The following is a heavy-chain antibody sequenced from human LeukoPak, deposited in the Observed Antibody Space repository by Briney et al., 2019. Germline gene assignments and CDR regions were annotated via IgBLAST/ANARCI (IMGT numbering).Heavy chain of an antibody. CDR1: GYSFTSYW. Sequence: HGESLKSSCKGSGYSFTSYWIGWVRQMPGKGLEWMGIIYPGDSDTRYSPSSQGQVTISADKSISTAYLQWSSLKASDTAMYYCALTPVDWFDPWGQGTLVTVSS. V-gene: IGHV5-51*01. D-gene: IGHD3-9*01. J-gene: IGHJ5*02. CDR3: ALTPVDWFDP. CDR2: IYPGDSDT.